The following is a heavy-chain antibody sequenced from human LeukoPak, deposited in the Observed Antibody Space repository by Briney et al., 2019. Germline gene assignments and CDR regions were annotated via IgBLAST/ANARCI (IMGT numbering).Heavy chain of an antibody. CDR3: ARPEDGNSSSWYYFDY. Sequence: ASVKVSCKASGYTFTSYYMHWVRQAPGQGLEWMGIIYPSGGSTSYAQKFQGRVTMTRDTSTSTVYMELSSLRSEDTAVYYCARPEDGNSSSWYYFDYWGQGTLVTVSS. J-gene: IGHJ4*02. CDR1: GYTFTSYY. V-gene: IGHV1-46*01. D-gene: IGHD6-13*01. CDR2: IYPSGGST.